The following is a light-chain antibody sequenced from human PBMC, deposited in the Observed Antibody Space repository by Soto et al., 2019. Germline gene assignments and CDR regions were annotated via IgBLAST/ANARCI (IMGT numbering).Light chain of an antibody. V-gene: IGKV3-15*01. CDR1: QSFTSS. CDR3: QQYNTWPRT. Sequence: ETVVTQSPATLSVSPGETASLSCRASQSFTSSLAWYQQKPGQAPRLLIYGASTRATGIPARFSGSGSGTEFTLTISNLQSEDFAVYYCQQYNTWPRTFGQGTKVEMK. J-gene: IGKJ1*01. CDR2: GAS.